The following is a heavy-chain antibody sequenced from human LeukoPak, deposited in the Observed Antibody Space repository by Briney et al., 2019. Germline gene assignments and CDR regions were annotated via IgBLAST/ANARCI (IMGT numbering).Heavy chain of an antibody. D-gene: IGHD3-10*01. CDR2: MYTSGST. Sequence: SETLSLTCTVSGGSISSGSYYWSWIRQPAGKGLEWIGRMYTSGSTNSNPSLKSRVTISVDTSKNQYSLKLSSVTAADTAVYYCARDHWFGEFPDYWGQGTLVTVSS. CDR3: ARDHWFGEFPDY. V-gene: IGHV4-61*02. CDR1: GGSISSGSYY. J-gene: IGHJ4*02.